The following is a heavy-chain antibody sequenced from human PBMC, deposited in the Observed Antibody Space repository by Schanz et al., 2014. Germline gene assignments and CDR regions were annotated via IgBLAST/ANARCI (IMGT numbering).Heavy chain of an antibody. J-gene: IGHJ6*02. CDR2: IFFRGST. V-gene: IGHV4-59*11. Sequence: QVQLQESGPGLVKPSETLSLTCTVSGGSISSHFWSWIRQPPGKGLEWIGYIFFRGSTYYNPSLKSRVTISIAPSKTQFSVRLTSVTAADTAVYCCYGMDVWGQGTTVTVSS. CDR3: YGMDV. CDR1: GGSISSHF.